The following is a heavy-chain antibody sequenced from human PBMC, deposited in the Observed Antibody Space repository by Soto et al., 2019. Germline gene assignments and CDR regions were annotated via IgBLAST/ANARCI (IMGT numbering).Heavy chain of an antibody. CDR3: AREMTSRYYYDSSGPDDAFDI. CDR2: ISSSSSYI. V-gene: IGHV3-21*01. Sequence: PWGSLRLSCSASVFTCSSYSMNWCRQAPGKGLEWVSSISSSSSYIYYADSVKGRFTISRDNAKNSLYLQMNSLRAEDTAVYYCAREMTSRYYYDSSGPDDAFDIWGQGTMVTVSS. D-gene: IGHD3-22*01. CDR1: VFTCSSYS. J-gene: IGHJ3*02.